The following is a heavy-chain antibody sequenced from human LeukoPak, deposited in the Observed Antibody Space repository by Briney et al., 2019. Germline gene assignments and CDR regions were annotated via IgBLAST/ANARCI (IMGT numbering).Heavy chain of an antibody. CDR2: IYPGDSDT. CDR3: ARQPYVGFGEPRGWIDS. Sequence: GESLKISCRASGYNFNNYWIDWVRHMPGRGLEWMGIIYPGDSDTRYSPSFQGQVTFSADKSISTVYLHWSSLKASDTAMYYCARQPYVGFGEPRGWIDSWGQGTLVTVSS. D-gene: IGHD3-10*01. J-gene: IGHJ5*01. V-gene: IGHV5-51*01. CDR1: GYNFNNYW.